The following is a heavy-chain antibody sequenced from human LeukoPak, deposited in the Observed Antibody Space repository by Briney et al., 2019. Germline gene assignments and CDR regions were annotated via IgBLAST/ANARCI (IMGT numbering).Heavy chain of an antibody. Sequence: KPSETLSLTCTVSGYSISSGYYWGWIRQPPGKGLEWIGSIYHSGSTYYNPSLKSRVTISVDTSKNQFSLKLSSVTAADTAVYYCARGLGGHGRSVPFDYWGQGTLVTVSS. CDR1: GYSISSGYY. J-gene: IGHJ4*02. V-gene: IGHV4-38-2*02. CDR2: IYHSGST. D-gene: IGHD5-12*01. CDR3: ARGLGGHGRSVPFDY.